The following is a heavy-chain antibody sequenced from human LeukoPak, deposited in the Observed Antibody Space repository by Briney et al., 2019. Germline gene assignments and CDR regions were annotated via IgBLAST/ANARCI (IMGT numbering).Heavy chain of an antibody. J-gene: IGHJ4*02. CDR2: INHSGST. CDR3: ARGAGDGYNREGYFDY. Sequence: PSETLSLTCAVYGGSFSGYYWSWIRQPPGKGLEWIGEINHSGSTNYNPSLKSRVTISVDTSKNQFSLKLSSVTAADTAVYYCARGAGDGYNREGYFDYWGQGTLVTVSS. V-gene: IGHV4-34*01. D-gene: IGHD5-24*01. CDR1: GGSFSGYY.